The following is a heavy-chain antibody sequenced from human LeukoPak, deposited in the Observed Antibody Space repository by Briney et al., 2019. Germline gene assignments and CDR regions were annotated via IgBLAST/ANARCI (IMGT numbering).Heavy chain of an antibody. V-gene: IGHV1-46*01. Sequence: ASVKVSCEASGDTFTSNYIHWVRQAPGQGLEWMGMIYPRDGSTSYAQKFQGRVTVTRDTSTSTVHMELSGLRSEDTAVYYCARDQEGFDYWGQGTLVTVSS. CDR2: IYPRDGST. CDR1: GDTFTSNY. J-gene: IGHJ4*02. CDR3: ARDQEGFDY.